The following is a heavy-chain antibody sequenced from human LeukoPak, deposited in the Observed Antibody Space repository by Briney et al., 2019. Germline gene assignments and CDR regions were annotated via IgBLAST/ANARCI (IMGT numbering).Heavy chain of an antibody. Sequence: ASVKVSCKASGYTFTNYYMHWVRQAPGQGLEWMGIINPSGGSTSYAQKFQGRVTITRDTSTSTVYMELSSLRSEDTAVYYCARDRGAAAVLDYWCQGTLVPVTA. CDR1: GYTFTNYY. CDR2: INPSGGST. J-gene: IGHJ4*02. CDR3: ARDRGAAAVLDY. V-gene: IGHV1-46*03. D-gene: IGHD6-13*01.